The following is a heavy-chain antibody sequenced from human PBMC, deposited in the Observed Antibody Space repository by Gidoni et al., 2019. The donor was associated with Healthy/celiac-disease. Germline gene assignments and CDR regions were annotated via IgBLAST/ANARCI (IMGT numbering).Heavy chain of an antibody. D-gene: IGHD3-22*01. CDR2: ISSNGGST. J-gene: IGHJ4*02. V-gene: IGHV3-64*01. Sequence: EVQLVESGGGLVQPGGSLRLSCAASGFTFSSYAMHWVRQAPGKGLEYVSAISSNGGSTYYANSVKGRFTISRDNSKNTLYLQMGSLRAEDMAVYYCARVRNYYDSSGPFDYWGQGTLVTVSS. CDR1: GFTFSSYA. CDR3: ARVRNYYDSSGPFDY.